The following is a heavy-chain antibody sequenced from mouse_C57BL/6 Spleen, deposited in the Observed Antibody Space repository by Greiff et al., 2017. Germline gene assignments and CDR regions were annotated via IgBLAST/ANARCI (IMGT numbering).Heavy chain of an antibody. Sequence: VQLQQSGAELMKPGASVKLSCKATGYTFTGYWIEWVKQRPGHGLEWIGEILPGSGSTNYNEKFKGKATFTADTSSNTAYMQLSSLTTEDSAIXYCARSPSTDYDVGGCFAYWGQGTLVTVSA. J-gene: IGHJ3*01. V-gene: IGHV1-9*01. CDR1: GYTFTGYW. CDR3: ARSPSTDYDVGGCFAY. CDR2: ILPGSGST. D-gene: IGHD2-4*01.